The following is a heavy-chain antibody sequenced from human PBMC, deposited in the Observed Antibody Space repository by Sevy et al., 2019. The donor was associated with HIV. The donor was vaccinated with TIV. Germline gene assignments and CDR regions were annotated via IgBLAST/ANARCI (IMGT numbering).Heavy chain of an antibody. J-gene: IGHJ6*02. CDR2: ISSSADTK. Sequence: GGSLRLSCAASGFTFSSYEMIWVRQAPGKGLEWVSYISSSADTKYYADSVRGRFTISRDNAKKSLYLQMNSLRAEDTAVYYCAKRGGQYDLGMDVWGQGTTVTVSS. CDR3: AKRGGQYDLGMDV. D-gene: IGHD3-3*01. V-gene: IGHV3-48*03. CDR1: GFTFSSYE.